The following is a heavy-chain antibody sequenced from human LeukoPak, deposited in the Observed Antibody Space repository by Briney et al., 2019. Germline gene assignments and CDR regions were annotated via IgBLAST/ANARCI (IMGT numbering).Heavy chain of an antibody. V-gene: IGHV3-23*01. CDR3: AKEAFCGGDCYLDY. CDR2: ISGSGDST. J-gene: IGHJ4*02. Sequence: GGSLRLSCAASGFTFSSYVMSWVRQAPGQGLEWVSAISGSGDSTYYADSVKGRFTISRDNSKSTLYLQMFSLRAEDTAVYYCAKEAFCGGDCYLDYWGQGTLVTVSS. D-gene: IGHD2-21*02. CDR1: GFTFSSYV.